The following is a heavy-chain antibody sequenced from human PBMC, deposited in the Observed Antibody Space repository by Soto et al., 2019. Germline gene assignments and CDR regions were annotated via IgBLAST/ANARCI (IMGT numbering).Heavy chain of an antibody. CDR3: AKDDFTDRGDDYFDY. D-gene: IGHD2-21*02. V-gene: IGHV3-23*01. Sequence: AGGVPGTSFAAPWFSFSKFSLGWVRPAPGKGLEWVAGIGASCDITWYADSVKGRLSISRDNSKNTLYLQLNSLRFEDTAVYYCAKDDFTDRGDDYFDYWGPGTLVTVS. CDR1: WFSFSKFS. J-gene: IGHJ4*02. CDR2: IGASCDIT.